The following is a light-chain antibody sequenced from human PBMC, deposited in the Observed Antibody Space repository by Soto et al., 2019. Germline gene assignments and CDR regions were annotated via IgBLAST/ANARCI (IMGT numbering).Light chain of an antibody. CDR3: QSYDSSLRV. Sequence: QSMLTQPPSVSGAPGQRVTISCTGSSSNIGAPYDVHWYQQLPGTAPKLLIYANSNRPSGVPDRFSGSRSGTSASLAITGLQAEDEADYYCQSYDSSLRVFGGGTKLTVL. CDR2: ANS. CDR1: SSNIGAPYD. J-gene: IGLJ3*02. V-gene: IGLV1-40*01.